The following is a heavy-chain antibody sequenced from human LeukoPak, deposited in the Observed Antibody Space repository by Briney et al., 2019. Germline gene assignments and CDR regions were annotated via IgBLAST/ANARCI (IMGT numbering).Heavy chain of an antibody. V-gene: IGHV1-8*03. D-gene: IGHD3-3*01. CDR3: ARGGYDFWSGYSRFGALYYMDV. CDR2: MNPNSGNT. J-gene: IGHJ6*03. CDR1: GYTFTSYD. Sequence: ASVKVSCKASGYTFTSYDINWVRQATGQGLEWMGWMNPNSGNTGYAQKFQGRVTITRNTSISTDYMELSSLRSEDTAVYYCARGGYDFWSGYSRFGALYYMDVWGKGTTVTVSS.